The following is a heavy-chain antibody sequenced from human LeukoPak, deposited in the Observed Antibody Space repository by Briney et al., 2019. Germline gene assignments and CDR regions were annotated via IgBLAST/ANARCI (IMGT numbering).Heavy chain of an antibody. D-gene: IGHD4-17*01. Sequence: PGGSLRLSCAASGFTVSSNYMSWVRQAPGKGLEWVSVIYSGSNTYYADSVKGRFTISRDNSKNTLYLQMNSLRAEDTAVYYCARDIAMTTVTTLNYYGMDVWGQGTTVTVSS. CDR1: GFTVSSNY. CDR2: IYSGSNT. V-gene: IGHV3-53*01. CDR3: ARDIAMTTVTTLNYYGMDV. J-gene: IGHJ6*02.